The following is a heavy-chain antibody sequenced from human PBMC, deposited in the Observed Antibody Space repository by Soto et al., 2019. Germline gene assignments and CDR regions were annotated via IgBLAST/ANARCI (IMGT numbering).Heavy chain of an antibody. CDR3: ETRGYMAQQLVFDY. CDR1: GYTFTSYA. V-gene: IGHV1-3*01. D-gene: IGHD6-13*01. CDR2: INAVNGNT. J-gene: IGHJ4*02. Sequence: QVQLVQSGAEVKKPGASVKVSCKASGYTFTSYAMHWVRQAPGQRLEWMGWINAVNGNTKYSQKFQGRVTITRATSSSTDYMELSSLRSADTALYYCETRGYMAQQLVFDYWGQGTLVTLSS.